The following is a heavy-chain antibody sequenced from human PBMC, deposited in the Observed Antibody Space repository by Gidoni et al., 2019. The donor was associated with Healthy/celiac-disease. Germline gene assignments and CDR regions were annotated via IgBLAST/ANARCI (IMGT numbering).Heavy chain of an antibody. D-gene: IGHD3-10*01. CDR3: ARDPWGTMVRDYYFDY. Sequence: QVQLVQSGAEVKKPGSSVTVSCKASGGTFSSYTISWVRKAPGQGLEWMGRIIPILGIANYAQKFQGRVTITADKSTSTAYMELSSLRSEDTAVYYCARDPWGTMVRDYYFDYWGQGTLVTVSS. CDR2: IIPILGIA. J-gene: IGHJ4*02. CDR1: GGTFSSYT. V-gene: IGHV1-69*08.